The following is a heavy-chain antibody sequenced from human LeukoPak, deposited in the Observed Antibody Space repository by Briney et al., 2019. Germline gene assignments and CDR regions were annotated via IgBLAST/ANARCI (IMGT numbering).Heavy chain of an antibody. D-gene: IGHD2-8*02. CDR1: GFTFSSYW. V-gene: IGHV3-7*01. CDR2: IKQDGSEK. Sequence: GGSLRLSCAASGFTFSSYWMSWVRQAPGKGLEWVADIKQDGSEKYYVDSVKGRFTISRDNAKNSLYLQMNSQRAEDTAVYYCALMSTGGAFDIWGQGTMVTVSS. CDR3: ALMSTGGAFDI. J-gene: IGHJ3*02.